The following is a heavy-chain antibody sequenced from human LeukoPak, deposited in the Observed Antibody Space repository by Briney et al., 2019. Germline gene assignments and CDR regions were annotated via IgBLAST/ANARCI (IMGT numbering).Heavy chain of an antibody. V-gene: IGHV4-59*12. CDR1: DDSISDYY. D-gene: IGHD2-15*01. J-gene: IGHJ5*02. CDR2: FHNSGTS. CDR3: ARPLGYCSDSRCPQSWFDP. Sequence: SETLSLTCTVSDDSISDYYRGWIRQPPGKGLEWIGYFHNSGTSTYNPSLKSRVTISADTSKNQFSLKLSSVTAADTAVYYCARPLGYCSDSRCPQSWFDPWGQGTLVTVSS.